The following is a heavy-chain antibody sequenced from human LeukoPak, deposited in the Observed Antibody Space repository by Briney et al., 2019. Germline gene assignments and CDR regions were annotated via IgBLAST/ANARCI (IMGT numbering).Heavy chain of an antibody. J-gene: IGHJ4*02. D-gene: IGHD3-3*01. CDR2: ISAYNGNT. CDR3: ARGGVDFWSGYQMDY. CDR1: GYTFTSYG. V-gene: IGHV1-18*01. Sequence: ASVKVSCKASGYTFTSYGISWVRQAPGQGLEWMGWISAYNGNTNYAQKLQGRVTMTTDTSTSTAYMELRSLRSDDTAVYYCARGGVDFWSGYQMDYWGQGTLVTVSS.